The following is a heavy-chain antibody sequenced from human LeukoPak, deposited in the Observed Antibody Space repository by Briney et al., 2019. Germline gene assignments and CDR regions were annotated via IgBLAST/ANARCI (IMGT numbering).Heavy chain of an antibody. V-gene: IGHV3-21*01. CDR1: GFTFSSYS. D-gene: IGHD1-1*01. CDR3: ARGSTGADY. CDR2: ISSSSNYI. Sequence: PGGSLRLACAASGFTFSSYSMNWVRQAPGKGLEWVSSISSSSNYIYYADSVEGRFTIARDNAKNSLYLQMNSLRAEDTAVYYCARGSTGADYWGQGPLVTVSS. J-gene: IGHJ4*02.